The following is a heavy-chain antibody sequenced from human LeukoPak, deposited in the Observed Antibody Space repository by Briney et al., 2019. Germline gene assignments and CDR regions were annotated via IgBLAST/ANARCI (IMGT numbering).Heavy chain of an antibody. D-gene: IGHD3-16*01. V-gene: IGHV4-34*01. Sequence: PSETLSLTCAVYGGSFSGYYWSWIRQPPGKGLEWIGEINHSGSTNYNPSLKSRVTISVDTSKNQFSLKLSSVTAADTAVYYCARDLGERSRAYFAFDYWGQGTLVTVSS. CDR1: GGSFSGYY. J-gene: IGHJ4*02. CDR3: ARDLGERSRAYFAFDY. CDR2: INHSGST.